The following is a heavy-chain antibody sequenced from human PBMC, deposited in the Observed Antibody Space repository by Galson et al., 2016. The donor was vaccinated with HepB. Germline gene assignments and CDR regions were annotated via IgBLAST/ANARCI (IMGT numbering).Heavy chain of an antibody. CDR1: GFTFSTYN. J-gene: IGHJ5*02. V-gene: IGHV3-13*01. D-gene: IGHD1-26*01. CDR3: ARASGSEKSWFDP. Sequence: SLRLSCAASGFTFSTYNMHWVRQATGKGLEWVSGVSTSGAGYYAGSVKGRFTISRENAENSVYLQRNSLRAEDTAVYFCARASGSEKSWFDPWGQGTLVTVSS. CDR2: VSTSGAG.